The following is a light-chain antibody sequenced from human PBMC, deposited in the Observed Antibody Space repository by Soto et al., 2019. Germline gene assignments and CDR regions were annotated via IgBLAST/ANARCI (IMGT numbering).Light chain of an antibody. CDR1: QTISGW. CDR2: DAS. V-gene: IGKV1-5*01. CDR3: QQYHRSSVT. Sequence: DIQMTQSPSTLSASVGDTVTITCRASQTISGWLAWYQQRPGKAPNLLIFDASTLESGVPSRFSGSGSGTTFTLTISSLQSDDFATYYCQQYHRSSVTFGQGTRLEIK. J-gene: IGKJ5*01.